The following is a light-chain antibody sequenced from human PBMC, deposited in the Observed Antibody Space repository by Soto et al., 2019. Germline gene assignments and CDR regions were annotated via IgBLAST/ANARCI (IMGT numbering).Light chain of an antibody. Sequence: QSALTQPASASGSPGQSVTISCTGNSNDVGHSSFISWYQQHPGKAPKLIIYEVSKRPSGVPDRFSGSKSGNTASLSISGLQDDDEADYFCNAQTDNGKHVFGTGTKLTVL. V-gene: IGLV2-8*01. CDR3: NAQTDNGKHV. CDR1: SNDVGHSSF. CDR2: EVS. J-gene: IGLJ1*01.